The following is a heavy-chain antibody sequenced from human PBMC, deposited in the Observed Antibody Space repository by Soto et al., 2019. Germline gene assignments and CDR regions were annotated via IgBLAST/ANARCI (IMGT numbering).Heavy chain of an antibody. Sequence: EVQLLESAGRLVQPGGSLIVSCAASGFTFGNYAFSWVRQAPGKGLEWVSVISGGGDATYYPDSVKGRFTTSRDNSKNTVYLQMNSLRAEDTAVYYCAKKSLGSITLPALYYFDYWGQGTLVTVSS. J-gene: IGHJ4*02. V-gene: IGHV3-23*01. D-gene: IGHD7-27*01. CDR2: ISGGGDAT. CDR3: AKKSLGSITLPALYYFDY. CDR1: GFTFGNYA.